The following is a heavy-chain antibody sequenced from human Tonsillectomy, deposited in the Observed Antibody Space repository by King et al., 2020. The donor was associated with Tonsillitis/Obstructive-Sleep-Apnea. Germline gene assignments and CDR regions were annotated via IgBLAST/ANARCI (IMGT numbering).Heavy chain of an antibody. Sequence: QLVQSGAEVKKSGESLKISCKGSGYSFTSYWIGWVRQMPGKGLEWMGIIYPADSDIVYSPSFQGQVTISADKSISTAYLQWSSLKASDTAMYYCASLPKEFRSGWRPPNHGYFDYWGQGTLVTVSS. CDR1: GYSFTSYW. D-gene: IGHD6-19*01. J-gene: IGHJ4*02. CDR3: ASLPKEFRSGWRPPNHGYFDY. V-gene: IGHV5-51*01. CDR2: IYPADSDI.